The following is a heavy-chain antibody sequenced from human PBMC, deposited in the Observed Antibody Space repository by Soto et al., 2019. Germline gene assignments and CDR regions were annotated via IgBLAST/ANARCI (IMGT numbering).Heavy chain of an antibody. Sequence: PGGSLRLSCAASGLTFSSYAMSWVRQAPGKGLEWVSAISGSGGSTYYADSVKGRFTISRDNSKNTLYLQMNSLRAEDTAVYYCAKAPPRGKLESWDFDYWGQGTLVTVSS. CDR2: ISGSGGST. CDR3: AKAPPRGKLESWDFDY. CDR1: GLTFSSYA. J-gene: IGHJ4*02. D-gene: IGHD1-1*01. V-gene: IGHV3-23*01.